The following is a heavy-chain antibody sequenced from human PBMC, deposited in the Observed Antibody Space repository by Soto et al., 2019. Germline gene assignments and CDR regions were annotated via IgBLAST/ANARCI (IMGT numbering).Heavy chain of an antibody. CDR1: GDSISSASYF. V-gene: IGHV4-39*07. D-gene: IGHD3-22*01. CDR2: VYFVGNS. CDR3: ARTYDSSGSQYFQH. J-gene: IGHJ1*01. Sequence: NPSETLSLTCTVSGDSISSASYFWGWIRQPPGKGLEWIGSVYFVGNSYYNPSLKSRVTISIDRSKNQFSLKLSSVTAADTAVYYCARTYDSSGSQYFQHWGQGTMVAVSS.